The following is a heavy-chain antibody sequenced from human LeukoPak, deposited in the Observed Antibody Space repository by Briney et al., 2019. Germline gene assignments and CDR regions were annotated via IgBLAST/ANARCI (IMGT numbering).Heavy chain of an antibody. CDR3: ARDASMVKGNWFDP. CDR2: ISSSGSTI. CDR1: GFTFSDYY. D-gene: IGHD4-23*01. Sequence: GGSLRLSCAASGFTFSDYYMSWIRQAPGKGLEWVSYISSSGSTIYYADSVKGRFTISRDNAKNSLYLQMNSLRAEDTAVYYCARDASMVKGNWFDPWGQGTLVTVSS. V-gene: IGHV3-11*01. J-gene: IGHJ5*02.